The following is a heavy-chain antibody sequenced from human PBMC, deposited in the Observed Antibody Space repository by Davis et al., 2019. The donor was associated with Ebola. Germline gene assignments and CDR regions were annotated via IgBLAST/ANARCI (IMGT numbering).Heavy chain of an antibody. CDR3: ARHPQQLGFDP. CDR2: TYAGDSDA. J-gene: IGHJ5*02. CDR1: GYSFSNYW. Sequence: GESLKISCKGSGYSFSNYWIAWVRQTSGKGLEWMGITYAGDSDARYSPSFEGQVTISVDRSLTTAYLQWSSLKVSDTAIYYCARHPQQLGFDPWGQGTLVTVSS. V-gene: IGHV5-51*01. D-gene: IGHD6-6*01.